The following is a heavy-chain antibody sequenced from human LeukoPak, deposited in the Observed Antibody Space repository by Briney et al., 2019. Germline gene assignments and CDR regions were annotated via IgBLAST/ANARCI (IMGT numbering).Heavy chain of an antibody. D-gene: IGHD4-17*01. J-gene: IGHJ4*02. Sequence: GGSLRLSCAASGFTFSSYAMRWVRQAPGKGLEWVAVISYDGSNKYYADSVKGRFTISRDNSKNTMYLQMNSLRAEDTAVYYCARGLTTVTNFDYWGQGTLVTVSS. V-gene: IGHV3-30*04. CDR1: GFTFSSYA. CDR3: ARGLTTVTNFDY. CDR2: ISYDGSNK.